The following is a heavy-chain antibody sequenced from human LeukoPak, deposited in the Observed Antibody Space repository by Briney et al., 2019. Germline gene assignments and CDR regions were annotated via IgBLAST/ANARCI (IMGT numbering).Heavy chain of an antibody. J-gene: IGHJ4*02. CDR1: GYNFPNNW. CDR2: ICPGDSDT. D-gene: IGHD3-16*01. Sequence: GESLKISCKGFGYNFPNNWIAWVRQMPGKGLEWMGIICPGDSDTRYSPSLQGQVSISADKSINTAYLQWSSLKASDSAMYYCARGFVRDYWGQGTLVTVSS. V-gene: IGHV5-51*01. CDR3: ARGFVRDY.